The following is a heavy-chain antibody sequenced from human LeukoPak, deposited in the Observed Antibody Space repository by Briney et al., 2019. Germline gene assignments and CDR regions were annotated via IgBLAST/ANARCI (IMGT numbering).Heavy chain of an antibody. D-gene: IGHD3-22*01. CDR1: GDSVSSTGYY. J-gene: IGHJ3*01. CDR2: IYYSGRT. Sequence: PSETLCLTCTVSGDSVSSTGYYWGWIRPPPGKGLEWIVTIYYSGRTYSNPSLRSRATTSEDTSRNQFSLRLSSVNDADTAVYYCSKAGGRYSRRSGQYAFDLWRQGTMVSVPS. CDR3: SKAGGRYSRRSGQYAFDL. V-gene: IGHV4-39*01.